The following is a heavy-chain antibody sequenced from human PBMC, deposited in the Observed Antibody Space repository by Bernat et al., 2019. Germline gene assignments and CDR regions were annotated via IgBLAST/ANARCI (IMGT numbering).Heavy chain of an antibody. Sequence: QVQLQESGPGLVKPSQTLSLTCTVSGGSISSGSYYWSWIRQPAGKGLEWIGRIYTSGSTNYNPSLKSRVTISVDTSKNQFSLKLSSVTAADTAVYYCARSKLLSNHDYWGQGTLVTVSS. J-gene: IGHJ4*02. D-gene: IGHD2/OR15-2a*01. CDR1: GGSISSGSYY. CDR2: IYTSGST. CDR3: ARSKLLSNHDY. V-gene: IGHV4-61*02.